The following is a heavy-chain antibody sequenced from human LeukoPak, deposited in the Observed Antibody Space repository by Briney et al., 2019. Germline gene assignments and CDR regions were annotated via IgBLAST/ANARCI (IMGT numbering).Heavy chain of an antibody. CDR3: ARDPSSSWYSNNWFDP. J-gene: IGHJ5*02. V-gene: IGHV3-21*01. CDR2: ISSSSSYI. D-gene: IGHD6-13*01. Sequence: KPGGSLRLSCAASGFTFSSYSMNWVRQAPGKGLEWVSSISSSSSYIYYADSVKGRFTISRDNAKNSLYLQMNSLRAEDTAVYYCARDPSSSWYSNNWFDPRGQGTLVTVSS. CDR1: GFTFSSYS.